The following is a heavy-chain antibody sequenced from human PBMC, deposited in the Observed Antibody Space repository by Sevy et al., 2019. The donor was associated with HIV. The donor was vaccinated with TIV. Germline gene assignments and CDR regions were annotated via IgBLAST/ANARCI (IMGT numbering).Heavy chain of an antibody. J-gene: IGHJ6*04. V-gene: IGHV3-48*01. Sequence: GGSLRLSCAASGFTFSSYSMNWVRRAPGKGLQWVSYISNGGSAIYYADSVKGRFTISRDNAKNSLYLQMNSLRAEDTAVYYCARWDVWGKGTTVTVSS. CDR3: ARWDV. CDR1: GFTFSSYS. CDR2: ISNGGSAI.